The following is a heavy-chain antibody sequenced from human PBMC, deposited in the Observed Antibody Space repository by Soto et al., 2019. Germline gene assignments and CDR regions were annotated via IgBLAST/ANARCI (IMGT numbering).Heavy chain of an antibody. Sequence: VKLDGECCGDTLTPYLMGWVHQMPGKVLVWMGIIYPGDSDTRYSPSFQGQVTISADKSISTAYLQWSSLKASDTAMYYCARRDSYYHFWSGLSGMDVWGQGTTVTVSS. D-gene: IGHD3-3*01. V-gene: IGHV5-51*07. CDR2: IYPGDSDT. J-gene: IGHJ6*02. CDR1: GDTLTPYL. CDR3: ARRDSYYHFWSGLSGMDV.